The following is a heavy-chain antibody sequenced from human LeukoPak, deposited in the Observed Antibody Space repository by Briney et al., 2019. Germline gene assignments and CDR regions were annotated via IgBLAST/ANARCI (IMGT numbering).Heavy chain of an antibody. J-gene: IGHJ4*02. CDR3: ARGGRIAAAGTGYFDY. CDR2: ICYSGST. V-gene: IGHV4-39*07. CDR1: GGSTSSSSYC. D-gene: IGHD6-13*01. Sequence: PSETLSLTCTVSGGSTSSSSYCGGWIRQPPGKGLEWIGSICYSGSTNYNPSLKSRVTISVDTSKNQFSLKLSSVTAADTAVYYCARGGRIAAAGTGYFDYWGQGTLVTVSS.